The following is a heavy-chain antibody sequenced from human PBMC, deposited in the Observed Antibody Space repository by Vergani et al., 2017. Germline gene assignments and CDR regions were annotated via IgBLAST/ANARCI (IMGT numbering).Heavy chain of an antibody. V-gene: IGHV4-59*01. J-gene: IGHJ3*02. CDR1: GGSISSYY. CDR2: IYYSGST. D-gene: IGHD3-22*01. CDR3: ARALYYYDSSGYYSDAFDI. Sequence: QVQLQESGPGLVKPSETLSLTCTVSGGSISSYYWSWIRQPPGKGLEWIGYIYYSGSTNYNPSLKSRVTISVDTSKNQFSLKLSSVTAAATAVYYCARALYYYDSSGYYSDAFDIWGQGTMVTVSS.